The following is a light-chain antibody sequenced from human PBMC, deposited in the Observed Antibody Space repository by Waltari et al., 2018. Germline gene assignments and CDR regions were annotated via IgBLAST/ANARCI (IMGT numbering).Light chain of an antibody. Sequence: DIVLTQPPDSLAVLLVERAATHSTSCQGVLFSYNNKNYLAWYQQKPGQPPKLLIYWASTRESGVPDRFSGSGSGTDFTLTISSLQAEDVAVYYCQQYYSTPQTFGQGTKVEIK. CDR1: QGVLFSYNNKNY. CDR3: QQYYSTPQT. J-gene: IGKJ1*01. CDR2: WAS. V-gene: IGKV4-1*01.